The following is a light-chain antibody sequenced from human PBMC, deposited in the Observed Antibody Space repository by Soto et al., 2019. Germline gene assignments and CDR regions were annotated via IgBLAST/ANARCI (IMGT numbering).Light chain of an antibody. J-gene: IGLJ2*01. V-gene: IGLV2-14*01. CDR1: SSDVGGYKY. CDR3: SSYTSGSTLVV. Sequence: QSVLTQPASVSGSPGQSITISCTGSSSDVGGYKYVSWYQQHPGKAPKLMIYDVSNRPSGVSNRFSGSKSGNTASLTISGLQAEDEADYYCSSYTSGSTLVVFGGGTQLTVL. CDR2: DVS.